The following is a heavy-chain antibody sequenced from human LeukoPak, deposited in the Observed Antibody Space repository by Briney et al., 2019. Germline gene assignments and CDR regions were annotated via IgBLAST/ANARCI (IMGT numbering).Heavy chain of an antibody. CDR3: AKPGVRGVLNEYYFDY. D-gene: IGHD3-10*01. J-gene: IGHJ4*02. V-gene: IGHV3-30*02. CDR2: IHFDGSNE. CDR1: GFTFSSYG. Sequence: PGGSLRLSCAASGFTFSSYGMHWVRQAPGKGLEWVAFIHFDGSNEYYADSVKGRFTISRDNSKNTLYLQMNSLRAQDTAVYYCAKPGVRGVLNEYYFDYWSQGTLVTVSS.